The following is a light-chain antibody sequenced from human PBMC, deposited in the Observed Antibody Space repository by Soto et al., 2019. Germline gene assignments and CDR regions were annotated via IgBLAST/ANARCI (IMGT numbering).Light chain of an antibody. V-gene: IGLV1-40*01. J-gene: IGLJ2*01. CDR3: QSYDSSLSGNVV. CDR2: GNS. CDR1: SSNIGAGYD. Sequence: QSVLTQPPSVSGAPGQRVTISCTGSSSNIGAGYDVHWYQQLPGTAPKLLIYGNSNRPSWVPDRFSGSKSGTSASLAITGLQAEDEADYSCQSYDSSLSGNVVFGGGTKLTVL.